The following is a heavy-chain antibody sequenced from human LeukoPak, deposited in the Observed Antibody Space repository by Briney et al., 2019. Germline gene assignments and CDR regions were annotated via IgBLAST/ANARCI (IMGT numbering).Heavy chain of an antibody. CDR2: VYTSGST. V-gene: IGHV4-4*07. CDR1: GGSISSYY. Sequence: PSETLSLTCTVSGGSISSYYWSWIRQPAGKGLEWIGRVYTSGSTNYNPSLKSRVTMSVDTSKNQFSLKLSSVTAADTAVYYCARVKRVPGPPGAFDIWGQGTVVTVSS. D-gene: IGHD3-10*01. J-gene: IGHJ3*02. CDR3: ARVKRVPGPPGAFDI.